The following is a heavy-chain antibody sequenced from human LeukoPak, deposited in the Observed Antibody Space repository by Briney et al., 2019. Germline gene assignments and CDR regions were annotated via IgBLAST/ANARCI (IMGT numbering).Heavy chain of an antibody. CDR1: GFTIDDYA. V-gene: IGHV3-43*02. CDR2: ISGDGVST. Sequence: AGGSLRLSCAASGFTIDDYAIHWVRQVPGKVLEWVSLISGDGVSTYYADSVKGRFTISRDNSKNSLYLQMNSLRTEDTALYYCAKDLGPSGAGWFDPWGQGTLVTVSS. J-gene: IGHJ5*02. CDR3: AKDLGPSGAGWFDP. D-gene: IGHD7-27*01.